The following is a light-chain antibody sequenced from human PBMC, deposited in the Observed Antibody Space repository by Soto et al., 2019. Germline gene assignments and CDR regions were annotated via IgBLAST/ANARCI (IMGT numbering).Light chain of an antibody. CDR3: QQYDSSPRT. CDR2: GVS. Sequence: EIVMTQSPATLSVSPGERATLSCRASQSLSSRNLAWYQQKPGQAPRPLIYGVSSRATGIPDRFSGSGSGTDFTLTISRLEPEDFAVYYCQQYDSSPRTFGQGTKVEIK. J-gene: IGKJ1*01. CDR1: QSLSSRN. V-gene: IGKV3-20*01.